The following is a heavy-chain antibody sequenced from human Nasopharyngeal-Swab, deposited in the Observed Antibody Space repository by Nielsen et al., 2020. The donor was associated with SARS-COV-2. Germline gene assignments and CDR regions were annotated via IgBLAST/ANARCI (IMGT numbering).Heavy chain of an antibody. J-gene: IGHJ4*02. CDR3: AKDRGIVVVIGFDY. CDR1: GFTVSSNY. V-gene: IGHV3-53*01. Sequence: GGSLRLSCAASGFTVSSNYMSWIRQAPGKGLEWVSVIYSGDSTYYADSVKGRFTISRHNSKNTLYLQMNSLRAEDTAVYYCAKDRGIVVVIGFDYWGQGTLVTVSS. D-gene: IGHD3-22*01. CDR2: IYSGDST.